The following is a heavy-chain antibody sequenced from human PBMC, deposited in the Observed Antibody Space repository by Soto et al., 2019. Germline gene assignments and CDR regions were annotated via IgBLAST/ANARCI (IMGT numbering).Heavy chain of an antibody. J-gene: IGHJ6*02. CDR2: ITDNGGST. CDR1: GFTFRNNV. D-gene: IGHD3-10*01. V-gene: IGHV3-23*04. CDR3: AKEVYGAARGAMDV. Sequence: EVQLVESGGGLVQPGGSLRLSCEASGFTFRNNVMNWVRQAPGRGLQWVSGITDNGGSTYYADSVKGRCTISRDNSKNTLYLQMNSLRAEDTAVYYCAKEVYGAARGAMDVWGQGTTVTVSS.